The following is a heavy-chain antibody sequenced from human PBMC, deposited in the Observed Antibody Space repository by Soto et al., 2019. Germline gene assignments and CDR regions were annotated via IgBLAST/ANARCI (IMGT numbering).Heavy chain of an antibody. CDR3: ARDFVLLTGSRAFDI. Sequence: SQTLSLTCTCSGGSVSSNSAAWNWIRQSPSRGLEWLGRTYYRSKWYNDYAVSVKSRITINPDTSKNQFSLQLNSVTPEDTAVYYCARDFVLLTGSRAFDIWGQGTMVTVSS. CDR1: GGSVSSNSAA. CDR2: TYYRSKWYN. D-gene: IGHD3-10*01. V-gene: IGHV6-1*01. J-gene: IGHJ3*02.